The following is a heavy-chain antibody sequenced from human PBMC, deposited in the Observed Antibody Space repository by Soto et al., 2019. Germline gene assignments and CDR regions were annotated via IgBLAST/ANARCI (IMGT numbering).Heavy chain of an antibody. CDR1: GFTFVTYG. V-gene: IGHV3-23*01. CDR3: AKDRRGTSATTFYGMDV. CDR2: ISDKGVVT. D-gene: IGHD2-2*01. Sequence: GGSLRLSCATSGFTFVTYGMSWVRQAPGKGLEWVSSISDKGVVTNYADSVKGRFAISRDTSRNTLYLQMNSLRVDDTAVYYCAKDRRGTSATTFYGMDVWGQGTSVTVSS. J-gene: IGHJ6*02.